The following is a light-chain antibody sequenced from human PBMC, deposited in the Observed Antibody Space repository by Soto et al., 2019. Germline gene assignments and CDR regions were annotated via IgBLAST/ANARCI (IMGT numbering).Light chain of an antibody. J-gene: IGLJ3*02. CDR3: SSYGASSTL. CDR2: DVS. V-gene: IGLV2-14*03. CDR1: SSDIGSYSY. Sequence: QSALTQPASPSGSPGQSITISCTGTSSDIGSYSYVSWYQQHPGKAPKLMIFDVSYRPSGISDRFSGSKSGNTASLTISGLQPEDEADYYCSSYGASSTLFGGGTKVTVL.